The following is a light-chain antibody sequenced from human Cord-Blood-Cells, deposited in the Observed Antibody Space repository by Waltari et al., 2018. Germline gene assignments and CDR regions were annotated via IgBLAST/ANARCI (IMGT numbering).Light chain of an antibody. V-gene: IGLV2-23*01. CDR1: SSAVGSYNL. CDR3: CSYAGSSYV. CDR2: EGS. Sequence: QSALTQPASVSGSPGPAITISCTGTSSAVGSYNLFSWYQQHPGKAPKLMIYEGSKRPSGVSNRFSGSKSGNTASLTISGLQAEDEADYYCCSYAGSSYVFGTGTKVTVL. J-gene: IGLJ1*01.